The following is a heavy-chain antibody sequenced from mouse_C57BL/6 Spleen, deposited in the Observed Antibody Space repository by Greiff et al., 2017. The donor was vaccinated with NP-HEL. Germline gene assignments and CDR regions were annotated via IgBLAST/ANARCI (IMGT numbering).Heavy chain of an antibody. CDR1: GYTFTSYW. J-gene: IGHJ3*01. D-gene: IGHD3-2*02. Sequence: VQLQQPGAELVKPGASVKLSCKASGYTFTSYWMHWVKQRPGQGLEWIGMIHPNSGSTNYNEKFKSKATLTVDKSSSTAYMQLSSLTSEDSAVYYCARSLDSSGPAYWGQGTLVTVSA. CDR2: IHPNSGST. CDR3: ARSLDSSGPAY. V-gene: IGHV1-64*01.